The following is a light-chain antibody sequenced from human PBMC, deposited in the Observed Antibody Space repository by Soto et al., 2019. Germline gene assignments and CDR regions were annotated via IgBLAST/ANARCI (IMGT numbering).Light chain of an antibody. CDR2: SDD. CDR3: AAWDDNLNGPL. J-gene: IGLJ3*02. Sequence: QSALTQPPSLSGTPGQRVTLSCSASNSNIGRYSVNWYQHFPGTAPKILIYSDDERPSGVPDRFSGSKSGTSASLAISGLQSEDEAEYYCAAWDDNLNGPLFGGGTKLTVL. V-gene: IGLV1-44*01. CDR1: NSNIGRYS.